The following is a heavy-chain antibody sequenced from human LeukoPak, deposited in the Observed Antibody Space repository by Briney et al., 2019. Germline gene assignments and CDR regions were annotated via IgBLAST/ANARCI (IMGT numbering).Heavy chain of an antibody. J-gene: IGHJ3*01. D-gene: IGHD3-3*01. CDR3: AKDEIRGRYDFWSGYYLGGAFDF. CDR2: ISWDGGST. Sequence: PGGSLRLSCAASGFTFDDYTMHWVRQAPGKGLEWVSLISWDGGSTYYADSVKGRFTISRDNSKNSLYLQMNSLRTEDTALYYCAKDEIRGRYDFWSGYYLGGAFDFWGQGTMVTVFS. V-gene: IGHV3-43*01. CDR1: GFTFDDYT.